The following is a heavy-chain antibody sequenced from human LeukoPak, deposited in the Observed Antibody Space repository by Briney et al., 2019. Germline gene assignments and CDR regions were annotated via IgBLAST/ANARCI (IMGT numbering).Heavy chain of an antibody. D-gene: IGHD2-2*01. CDR1: GGSISSGSYY. CDR3: ARESVVPAAPDFDY. J-gene: IGHJ4*02. V-gene: IGHV4-61*02. CDR2: IYTSGST. Sequence: SETLSLTCTVSGGSISSGSYYWSWIRQPAGKGLEWIGRIYTSGSTNYNPSLKSRVTISVDTSKNQFSLKLSSVTAADTAVYYCARESVVPAAPDFDYWGQGTLVTVSS.